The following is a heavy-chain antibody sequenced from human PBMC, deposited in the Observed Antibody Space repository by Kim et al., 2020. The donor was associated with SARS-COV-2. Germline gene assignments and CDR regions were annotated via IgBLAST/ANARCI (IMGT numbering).Heavy chain of an antibody. V-gene: IGHV3-33*06. D-gene: IGHD3-3*01. CDR1: GFTFSSYA. CDR3: AKDQGREQPSPFWYYYYG. J-gene: IGHJ6*01. CDR2: IWYDGSNK. Sequence: SLRLSCAASGFTFSSYAMHWVRQAPGKGLEWVAVIWYDGSNKYYADSVKGRFTISRDNSKNTLYLQMNSLRAEDTAVYYCAKDQGREQPSPFWYYYYG.